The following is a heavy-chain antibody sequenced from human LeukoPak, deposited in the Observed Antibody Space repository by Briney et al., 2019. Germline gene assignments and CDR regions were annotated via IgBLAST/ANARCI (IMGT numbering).Heavy chain of an antibody. J-gene: IGHJ5*02. CDR1: GYTFTSYD. CDR3: ARDLVSVTTYWFDP. CDR2: MNPNSGNT. V-gene: IGHV1-8*01. Sequence: ASVKVSCKASGYTFTSYDINWVRQATGQGLEWMGWMNPNSGNTGYAQKFQGRVTMTRNTSISTAYMELSRLRSDDTAVYYRARDLVSVTTYWFDPWGQGTLVTVSS. D-gene: IGHD4-17*01.